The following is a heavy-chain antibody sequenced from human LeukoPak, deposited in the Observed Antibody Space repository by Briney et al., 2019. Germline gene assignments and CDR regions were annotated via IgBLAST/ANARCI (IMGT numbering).Heavy chain of an antibody. V-gene: IGHV3-23*01. CDR2: ISGSGGST. CDR1: GFTFGSYA. J-gene: IGHJ4*02. D-gene: IGHD2-21*01. CDR3: AKFLPTHIVVANYYFDY. Sequence: GGSLRLSCAASGFTFGSYAMSWVRQAPGKGLEWVSAISGSGGSTYYADSVKGRFTISRDNSKNTLYLQMNSLRAEDTAVYYCAKFLPTHIVVANYYFDYWGQGTLVTVSS.